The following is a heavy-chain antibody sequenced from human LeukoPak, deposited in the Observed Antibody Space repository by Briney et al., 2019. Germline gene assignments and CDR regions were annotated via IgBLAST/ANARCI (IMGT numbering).Heavy chain of an antibody. CDR2: ISGSGGST. Sequence: GGSLRLSCAASGFTFSSYAMSWVRKAPGKGLGWVSAISGSGGSTYYADSVKGRFTISRDNSKNTLYLQMNSLRAEDTAVYYCAKDNEEVWSGPKGLFDYWGQGTLVTVSS. J-gene: IGHJ4*02. D-gene: IGHD3-3*01. CDR3: AKDNEEVWSGPKGLFDY. V-gene: IGHV3-23*01. CDR1: GFTFSSYA.